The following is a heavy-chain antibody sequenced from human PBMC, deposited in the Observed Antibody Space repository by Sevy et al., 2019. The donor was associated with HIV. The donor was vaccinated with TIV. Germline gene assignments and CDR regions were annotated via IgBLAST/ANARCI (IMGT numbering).Heavy chain of an antibody. V-gene: IGHV4-39*02. CDR2: IYYSGST. Sequence: SETLSLTCTVSGCSISSSSYYWGWIRQPPGKGLEWIGSIYYSGSTYYNPSLKSRVTISVDTSKNRFSLKLSSVTAADTAVYYCAREMATTYFDYWGQGTLVTVSS. D-gene: IGHD1-1*01. J-gene: IGHJ4*02. CDR1: GCSISSSSYY. CDR3: AREMATTYFDY.